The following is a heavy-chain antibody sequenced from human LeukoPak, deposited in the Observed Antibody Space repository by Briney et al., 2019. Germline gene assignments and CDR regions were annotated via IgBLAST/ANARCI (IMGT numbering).Heavy chain of an antibody. Sequence: SVKVSCKASGGTFSSYAISWVRQAPGQGLEWMGRIIPILGIANYAQKFQGRVTITADKSTSTAYMELSSLRSEDTAVYYCARXGYSYGQGAFDIWGQGXMVTV. CDR1: GGTFSSYA. CDR2: IIPILGIA. D-gene: IGHD5-18*01. V-gene: IGHV1-69*04. CDR3: ARXGYSYGQGAFDI. J-gene: IGHJ3*02.